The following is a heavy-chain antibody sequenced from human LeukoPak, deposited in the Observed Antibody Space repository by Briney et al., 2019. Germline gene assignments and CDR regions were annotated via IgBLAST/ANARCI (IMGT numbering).Heavy chain of an antibody. J-gene: IGHJ4*02. Sequence: GRSLRLSCAASGFTFSSYGMHWVRQAPGKGLEWVAVIWYDGSNKYYADSVKGRFTTSRDNSKNTLYLQMNSLRAEDTAVYYCARDTLWGIAGGDCPFDYWGQRTLVTVSS. D-gene: IGHD2-21*02. CDR2: IWYDGSNK. CDR1: GFTFSSYG. CDR3: ARDTLWGIAGGDCPFDY. V-gene: IGHV3-33*01.